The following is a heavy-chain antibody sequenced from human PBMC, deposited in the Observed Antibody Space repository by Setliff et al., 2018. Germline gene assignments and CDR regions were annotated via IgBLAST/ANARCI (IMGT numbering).Heavy chain of an antibody. CDR3: ARDRWKMATIKPGPYDAFDI. Sequence: ASVKVSCKASGGTFSSYAISWVRQAPGQGLEWMGGIIPILGNTNYAQKLQGRVTMTTDTSTSTAYMELRSLRSDDTAVYYCARDRWKMATIKPGPYDAFDIWGQGTMVTVSS. CDR2: IIPILGNT. V-gene: IGHV1-18*01. CDR1: GGTFSSYA. J-gene: IGHJ3*02. D-gene: IGHD5-12*01.